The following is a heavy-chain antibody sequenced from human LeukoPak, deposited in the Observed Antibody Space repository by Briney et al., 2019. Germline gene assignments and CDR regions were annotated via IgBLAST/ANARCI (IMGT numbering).Heavy chain of an antibody. Sequence: ASVKVSCKASGYTFTTYAMNWVRQAPGQGLEWMGWINPNSGGTNYAQKFQGRVTMTRDTSISTAYMELSRLRSDDTAVYYCAILARTIFGVVTGNWGQGTLVTVSS. CDR1: GYTFTTYA. CDR3: AILARTIFGVVTGN. V-gene: IGHV1-2*02. CDR2: INPNSGGT. J-gene: IGHJ4*02. D-gene: IGHD3-3*01.